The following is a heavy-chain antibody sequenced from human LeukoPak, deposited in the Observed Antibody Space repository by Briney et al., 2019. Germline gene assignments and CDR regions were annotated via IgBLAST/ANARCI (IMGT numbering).Heavy chain of an antibody. CDR1: GASISSYY. CDR3: ARHDYSNYPPNNWFDP. J-gene: IGHJ5*02. D-gene: IGHD4-11*01. CDR2: IFYGGSS. Sequence: PSETLSLTCTVSGASISSYYWSWIRQPPGKGLEWIGYIFYGGSSNYNPSLKSRVTISVDASKDQFSLTLSSVTAADTAIYYCARHDYSNYPPNNWFDPWGQGTLVTVSP. V-gene: IGHV4-59*08.